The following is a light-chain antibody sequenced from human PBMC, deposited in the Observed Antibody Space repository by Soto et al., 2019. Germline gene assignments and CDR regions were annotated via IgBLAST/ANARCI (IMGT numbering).Light chain of an antibody. V-gene: IGKV3-20*01. CDR1: QSVSSSY. CDR2: GAS. CDR3: QQYGSSLST. Sequence: EIVLTQSPGTLSLSPGERATLSCRASQSVSSSYLAWYQQKPGQSPRLHIYGASSRATGIPDRFSGSGSGTDFTLTISRLEPEDFAVYYCQQYGSSLSTFGQGTKLEIK. J-gene: IGKJ2*01.